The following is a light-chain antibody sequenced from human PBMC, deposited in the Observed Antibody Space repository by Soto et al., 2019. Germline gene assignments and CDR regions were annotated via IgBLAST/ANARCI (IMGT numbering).Light chain of an antibody. J-gene: IGLJ2*01. CDR1: NSDVGGHNY. CDR2: EVN. Sequence: QSALTQPASVSGSPGQSITISCTGTNSDVGGHNYVSWYQQHPGKAPKNMIYEVNNGPSGVSDRFSGSKSGNTASLTISGLQAEDEAYYYCSSFTNSGTVVFGGGTKVTVL. CDR3: SSFTNSGTVV. V-gene: IGLV2-14*01.